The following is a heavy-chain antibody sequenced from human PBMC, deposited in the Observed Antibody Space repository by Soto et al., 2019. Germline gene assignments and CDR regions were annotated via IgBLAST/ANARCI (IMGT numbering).Heavy chain of an antibody. CDR2: IIPILNIA. V-gene: IGHV1-69*02. CDR1: GGTFSNHT. D-gene: IGHD3-3*01. Sequence: QVQLVQSGAEVRKPGSSVKVSCKASGGTFSNHTISWVRQAPGQGLEWMGRIIPILNIANYAQKFEGRVTITADTTTRTSFMERSMRSSEDAVLYCWARVAERSAVTNGFYYMDVWGKGTTVTVSS. CDR3: ARVAERSAVTNGFYYMDV. J-gene: IGHJ6*03.